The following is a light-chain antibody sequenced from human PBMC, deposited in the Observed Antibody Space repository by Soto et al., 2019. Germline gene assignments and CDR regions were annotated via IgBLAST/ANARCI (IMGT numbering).Light chain of an antibody. CDR2: EGG. J-gene: IGLJ3*02. Sequence: QSALTQPASVSGSPGQSITISCTGTSSDVGSYNLVSWYQQHPGKVPKLMIYEGGKRPSGVSDRFSGSKSGNTASLTISGLQAEDEADYYCCTYAGGTTWVFGGGTKLTVL. V-gene: IGLV2-23*01. CDR3: CTYAGGTTWV. CDR1: SSDVGSYNL.